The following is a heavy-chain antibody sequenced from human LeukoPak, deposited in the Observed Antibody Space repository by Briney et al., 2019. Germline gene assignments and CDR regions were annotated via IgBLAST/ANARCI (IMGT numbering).Heavy chain of an antibody. Sequence: AGGSLRLSCAASGFTFSTYTMYWVRHPPGKRLEWVSIIGNNGGGIHYADSVKGRFTISRDNSKNTLYLQMNSLRAEDTAVYYCAREGGLDILTGYYFDYWGQGTLVTVSS. V-gene: IGHV3-23*01. CDR1: GFTFSTYT. CDR3: AREGGLDILTGYYFDY. D-gene: IGHD3-9*01. J-gene: IGHJ4*02. CDR2: IGNNGGGI.